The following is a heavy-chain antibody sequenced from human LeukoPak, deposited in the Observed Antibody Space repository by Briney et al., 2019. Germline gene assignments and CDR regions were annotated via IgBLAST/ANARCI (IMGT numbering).Heavy chain of an antibody. V-gene: IGHV4-34*01. CDR3: ARGPAKFCSSTSCHLYYYYYMDV. CDR1: GGSFSGYY. Sequence: SETLSLTCAVYGGSFSGYYWSWIRQPPGKGLEWIGEINHSGSTNYNPSLKSRVTISVDTPKNQFSLKLSSVTAADTAVYYCARGPAKFCSSTSCHLYYYYYMDVWGKGTTVTVSS. D-gene: IGHD2-2*01. J-gene: IGHJ6*03. CDR2: INHSGST.